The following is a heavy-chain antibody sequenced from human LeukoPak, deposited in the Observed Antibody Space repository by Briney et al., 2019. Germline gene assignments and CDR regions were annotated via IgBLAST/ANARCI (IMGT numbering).Heavy chain of an antibody. CDR2: INHSGST. V-gene: IGHV4-34*01. D-gene: IGHD6-13*01. CDR1: GGPFSGYY. CDR3: ARGQRGYSSS. J-gene: IGHJ4*02. Sequence: SETLSLTCVFCGGPFSGYYWSWIRQPPGKGLEWIGEINHSGSTNYNPSLKSRVTISVDTSKNQFSLKLSSVTAADMAVYDCARGQRGYSSSWGQGTLVTVSS.